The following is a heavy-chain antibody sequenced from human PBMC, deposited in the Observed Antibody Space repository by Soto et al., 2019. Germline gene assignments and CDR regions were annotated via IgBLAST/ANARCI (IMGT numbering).Heavy chain of an antibody. CDR2: IYHSGTT. Sequence: QVLLQESGPGLVKPSGTLSLSCAVSGGSISSTHWWSWVRQPPGKGLEWIGEIYHSGTTDYNPSLKSRVTISVDKSKNQFSLKLTSVTAADTAVYYCARDLAYYPDGSGQIRYFQHWGQGTLVTVSS. V-gene: IGHV4-4*02. D-gene: IGHD3-22*01. CDR3: ARDLAYYPDGSGQIRYFQH. J-gene: IGHJ1*01. CDR1: GGSISSTHW.